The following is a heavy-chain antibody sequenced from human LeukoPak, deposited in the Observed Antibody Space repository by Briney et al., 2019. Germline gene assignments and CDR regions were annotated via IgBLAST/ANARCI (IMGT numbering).Heavy chain of an antibody. D-gene: IGHD3-10*01. J-gene: IGHJ5*02. CDR3: AKETMVRGDAGWFDA. CDR2: MSWYSVSI. Sequence: GGPLRLSCTASGFTFRKSWMTWVRRAPGKALEWVTDMSWYSVSIVYADSVRGRFTISRHNAKNSLYLQMNSLRAKDTALYYCAKETMVRGDAGWFDAWGQGTLVTVSS. V-gene: IGHV3-9*01. CDR1: GFTFRKSW.